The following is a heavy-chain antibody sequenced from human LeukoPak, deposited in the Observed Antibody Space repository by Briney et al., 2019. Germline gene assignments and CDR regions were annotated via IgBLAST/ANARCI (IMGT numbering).Heavy chain of an antibody. D-gene: IGHD3-22*01. CDR1: GFTFSSYG. V-gene: IGHV3-30*18. J-gene: IGHJ4*02. CDR3: AKGSHYYDSGGYYIEY. CDR2: ISYDGSNQ. Sequence: PGRSLRLSCAASGFTFSSYGMHWVHQAPGKGLEWVAVISYDGSNQYYAVSVKGRFTISRDNSKNTLYLQMNSLRPDDTAVYFCAKGSHYYDSGGYYIEYWGQGTLVAVSS.